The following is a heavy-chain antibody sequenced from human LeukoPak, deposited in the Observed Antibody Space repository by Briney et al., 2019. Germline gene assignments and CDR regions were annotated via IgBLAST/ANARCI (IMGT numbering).Heavy chain of an antibody. CDR2: ITGSSTWT. J-gene: IGHJ2*01. Sequence: GGSLRLSCEASGFTFGTDGMTWVRQAPGKGLEWVSGITGSSTWTYYADSVRGRFTISRDNSKNTLHLQMNNLTADDTAIYYCARELVSLGTGYFDLWGRGTLVTVSS. CDR1: GFTFGTDG. CDR3: ARELVSLGTGYFDL. V-gene: IGHV3-23*01. D-gene: IGHD7-27*01.